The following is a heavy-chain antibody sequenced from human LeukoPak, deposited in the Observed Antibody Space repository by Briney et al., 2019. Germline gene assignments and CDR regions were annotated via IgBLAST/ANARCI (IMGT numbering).Heavy chain of an antibody. Sequence: GESLKISCKGSGYSFTNYWIGWARQMPGKGLEWMGIICPGDSDTRYSPSFQGQVTISADKSISTAYLQWSSLKASDTAMYYCARRFGYYGSGTLYYFDYWGQGTLVTVSS. D-gene: IGHD3-10*01. V-gene: IGHV5-51*01. CDR2: ICPGDSDT. J-gene: IGHJ4*02. CDR3: ARRFGYYGSGTLYYFDY. CDR1: GYSFTNYW.